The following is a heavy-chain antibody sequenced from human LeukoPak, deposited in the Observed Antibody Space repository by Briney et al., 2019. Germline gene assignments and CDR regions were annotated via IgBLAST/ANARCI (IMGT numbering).Heavy chain of an antibody. D-gene: IGHD6-13*01. V-gene: IGHV1-2*02. J-gene: IGHJ4*02. Sequence: ASVTVSFKSSVYTFTDQWIHWVRQAPGQGREWVGWINPNSGGTNYAETFEGRIAMTTDTSINTAYMEMNRLTSDDTAVYYCARAHSSLRLYHFDYWGQGTLVTVSS. CDR3: ARAHSSLRLYHFDY. CDR1: VYTFTDQW. CDR2: INPNSGGT.